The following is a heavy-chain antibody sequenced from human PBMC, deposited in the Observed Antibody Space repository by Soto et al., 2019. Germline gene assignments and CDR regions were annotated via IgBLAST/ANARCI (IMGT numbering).Heavy chain of an antibody. CDR2: INEDGSGK. CDR1: GFTFSSYA. Sequence: PGGSLRLSCAASGFTFSSYAMHWVRQAPGKGLEWVANINEDGSGKYYVDSVQGRFTISRDNAKNSLYLQMNSLSAEDTAVYYCAKRKEVYYYGMDVWGQGTTVTVSS. J-gene: IGHJ6*02. CDR3: AKRKEVYYYGMDV. V-gene: IGHV3-7*01.